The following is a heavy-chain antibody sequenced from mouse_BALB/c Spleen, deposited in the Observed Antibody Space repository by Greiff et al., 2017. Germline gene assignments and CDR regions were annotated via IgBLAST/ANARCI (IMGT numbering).Heavy chain of an antibody. Sequence: EVKVEESGGGLVKLGGSLKLSCAASGFTFSSYYMSWVRQTPEKRLELVAAINSNGGSTYYPDTVKGRFTISRDNAKNTLYLQMSSLKSEDTALYYCARHGYDSAWFAYWGQGTLVTVSA. D-gene: IGHD2-2*01. V-gene: IGHV5-6-2*01. CDR2: INSNGGST. CDR1: GFTFSSYY. CDR3: ARHGYDSAWFAY. J-gene: IGHJ3*01.